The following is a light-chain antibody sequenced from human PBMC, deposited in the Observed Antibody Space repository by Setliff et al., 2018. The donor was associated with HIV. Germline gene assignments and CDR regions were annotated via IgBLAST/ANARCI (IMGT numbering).Light chain of an antibody. CDR1: SSDVGAYNL. J-gene: IGLJ2*01. Sequence: QSVLTQPASVSGSPGQSITISCTGTSSDVGAYNLVSWYQQPPGKAPKIMIYEVNKRPSGVSNRFSGSKSGNTASLTISGLQAEDEADYYCCSYAGSYTYVVFGGGTKVTVL. V-gene: IGLV2-23*02. CDR2: EVN. CDR3: CSYAGSYTYVV.